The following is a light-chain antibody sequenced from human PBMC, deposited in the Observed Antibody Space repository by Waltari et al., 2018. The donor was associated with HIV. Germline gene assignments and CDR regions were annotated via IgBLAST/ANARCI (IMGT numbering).Light chain of an antibody. J-gene: IGLJ2*01. CDR2: FSD. CDR3: AAWDDSLNVVV. CDR1: RSNIRVNV. Sequence: QSVLTHPPSVSEGPGQEVILSCSGWRSNIRVNVVNWYQHLPGKPPKRIVFFSDVVSSRVSDRFSGSRSGTSASLAITGLQADDEGLYYCAAWDDSLNVVVFGGGTKLSVL. V-gene: IGLV1-36*01.